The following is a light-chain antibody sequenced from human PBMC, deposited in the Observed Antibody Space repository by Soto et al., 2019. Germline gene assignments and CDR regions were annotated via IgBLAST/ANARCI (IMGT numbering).Light chain of an antibody. CDR3: QQYGSSPRT. CDR2: DVS. CDR1: QSVSSN. V-gene: IGKV3D-15*01. J-gene: IGKJ1*01. Sequence: EIVMTQSPATLSVSPGERATLSCRASQSVSSNFAWYQQRPAQAPRLLIYDVSTRATGVPTRFSGSGSGTEFTLTISSLQSEDSAVYYCQQYGSSPRTFGQGTKVDIK.